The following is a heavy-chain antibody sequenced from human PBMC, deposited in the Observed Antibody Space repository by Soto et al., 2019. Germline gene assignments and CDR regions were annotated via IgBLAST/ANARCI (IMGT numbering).Heavy chain of an antibody. CDR3: PGMMAASETAYDY. V-gene: IGHV5-51*01. J-gene: IGHJ4*02. D-gene: IGHD6-13*01. CDR1: GYSFISSW. CDR2: IYPGDSDT. Sequence: PVHSLKISCQASGYSFISSWIGWVRQMPGKGLAWMGIIYPGDSDTRYSPSFQGQVTISADKTTSTAYLQWGRWKASDTATYYCPGMMAASETAYDYWGRGARVTFAS.